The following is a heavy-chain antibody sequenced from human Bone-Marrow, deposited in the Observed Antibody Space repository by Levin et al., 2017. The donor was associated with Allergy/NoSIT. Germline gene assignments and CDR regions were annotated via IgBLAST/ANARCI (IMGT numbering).Heavy chain of an antibody. CDR2: IYHSGST. J-gene: IGHJ3*02. V-gene: IGHV4-30-2*01. CDR1: GGSISSGGYS. Sequence: SETLSLTCAVSGGSISSGGYSWSWIRQPPGKGLEWIGYIYHSGSTYYNPSLKSRVTISVDRSKNQFSLKLSSVTAADTAVYYCARAAMEVRPWGELSLRDAFDIWGQGTMVTVSS. D-gene: IGHD3-16*02. CDR3: ARAAMEVRPWGELSLRDAFDI.